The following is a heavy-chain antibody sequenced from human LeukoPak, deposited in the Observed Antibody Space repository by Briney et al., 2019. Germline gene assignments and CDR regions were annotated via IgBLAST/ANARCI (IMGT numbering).Heavy chain of an antibody. D-gene: IGHD2-2*01. CDR3: ARAYCSSTSCYPPNY. V-gene: IGHV3-48*03. CDR1: GFTFSKYW. CDR2: ISSSGSTI. Sequence: PGGSLRLSCAASGFTFSKYWMSWVRQAPGKGLEWVSYISSSGSTIYYVDSVKGRFTISRDNAKNSLYLQMNSLRAEDTAVYYCARAYCSSTSCYPPNYWGQGTLVTVSS. J-gene: IGHJ4*02.